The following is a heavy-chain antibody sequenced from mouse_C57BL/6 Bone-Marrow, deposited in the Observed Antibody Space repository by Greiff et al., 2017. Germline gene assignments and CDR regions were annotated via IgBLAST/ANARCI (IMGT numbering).Heavy chain of an antibody. V-gene: IGHV10-3*01. CDR3: VRYASVVATDYAMDY. J-gene: IGHJ4*01. CDR2: IRSKSSNYAT. CDR1: GFTFNTSA. D-gene: IGHD1-1*01. Sequence: EVMLVESGGGLVQPKGSLKLSCAASGFTFNTSAMHWVRQAPGTGLEWVARIRSKSSNYATYYADSVKDRFTISRDDSQSMLYLQMNNLKTEDTAMYYCVRYASVVATDYAMDYWGQGTSVTVSS.